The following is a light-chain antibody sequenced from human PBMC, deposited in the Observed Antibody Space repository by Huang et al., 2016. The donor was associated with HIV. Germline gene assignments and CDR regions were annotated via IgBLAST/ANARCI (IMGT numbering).Light chain of an antibody. CDR2: AAS. Sequence: IVMTQSPAPLSVSPGERATLSCRASQSITSNLAWYQQKPGQPPRLLIYAASTRATGIPARCSGSGAGREFTLFISSRQSEDVAVYYCQQYNNWPPWTFGQGTKVEIK. CDR3: QQYNNWPPWT. J-gene: IGKJ1*01. V-gene: IGKV3-15*01. CDR1: QSITSN.